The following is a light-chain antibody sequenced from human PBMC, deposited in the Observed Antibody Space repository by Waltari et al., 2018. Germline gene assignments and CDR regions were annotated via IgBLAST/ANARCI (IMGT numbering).Light chain of an antibody. V-gene: IGLV2-23*02. CDR3: CSYAGTSTVI. J-gene: IGLJ2*01. CDR2: DVS. CDR1: SSDVGAYNF. Sequence: QSALTQPASVSGSPGQSITISCTGTSSDVGAYNFVSWYQQHPGKAPKFMIYDVSKRPSGVSNRFSDSKSGNTASLTISGLQAEDEADYYCCSYAGTSTVIFGGGTKLTVL.